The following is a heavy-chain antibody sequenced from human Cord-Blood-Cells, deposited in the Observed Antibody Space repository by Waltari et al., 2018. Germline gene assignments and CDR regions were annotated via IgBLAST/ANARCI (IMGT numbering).Heavy chain of an antibody. CDR2: ISYDGSNK. CDR1: GFTFSSYG. J-gene: IGHJ4*02. D-gene: IGHD3-3*01. CDR3: AKDKSSYYDFWSGYYDY. Sequence: QVQLVESGGGVVQPGRSLRLSCAASGFTFSSYGMHWVRQAPGKGLEWVAVISYDGSNKYYADAVNGRFTISRDNSKNTLYLQMNSLRAEDTAVYYCAKDKSSYYDFWSGYYDYWGQGTLVTVSS. V-gene: IGHV3-30*18.